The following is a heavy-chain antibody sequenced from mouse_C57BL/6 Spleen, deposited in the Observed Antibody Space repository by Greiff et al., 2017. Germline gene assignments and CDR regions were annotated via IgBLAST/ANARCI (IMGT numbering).Heavy chain of an antibody. CDR3: ARYYGSSYPWFAY. V-gene: IGHV1-69*01. CDR1: GYTFTSYW. D-gene: IGHD1-1*01. J-gene: IGHJ3*01. Sequence: VQLQQPGAELVMPGASVKLSCKASGYTFTSYWMHWVKQRPGQGLEWIGEIDPSDSYTNYNQKFKGKSTLTVDKSSSTAYMQLSSLTSEDSAVYYCARYYGSSYPWFAYWGQGTLVTVSA. CDR2: IDPSDSYT.